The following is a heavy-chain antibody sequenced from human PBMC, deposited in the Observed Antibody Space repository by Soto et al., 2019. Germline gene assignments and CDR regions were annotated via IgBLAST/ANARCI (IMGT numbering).Heavy chain of an antibody. D-gene: IGHD2-2*01. CDR2: IYPGASLT. CDR3: ARYYCSSTSCSLGRYYYGMDV. J-gene: IGHJ6*02. CDR1: GYSCTSYW. V-gene: IGHV5-51*01. Sequence: PGASLKISWKGSGYSCTSYWIGWVRQMPGKGLEWMGIIYPGASLTSCSPSFPGQFTLSPDKSISTAYLQWSSLKASDSAMYYCARYYCSSTSCSLGRYYYGMDVWGQGTTVTVSS.